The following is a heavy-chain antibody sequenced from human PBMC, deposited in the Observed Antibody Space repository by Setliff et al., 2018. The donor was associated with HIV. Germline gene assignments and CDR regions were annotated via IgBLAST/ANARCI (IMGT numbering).Heavy chain of an antibody. CDR3: ARDTWFGESEDPFYYHMDV. CDR1: RGSISGFY. CDR2: ISASGTT. J-gene: IGHJ6*03. Sequence: PSETLSLTCTVARGSISGFYWTWIRQPAGKGLEWIGRISASGTTVYNPSLKSRVIMSVDTSKKYFALRVTSVTAADSAVYYCARDTWFGESEDPFYYHMDVWGKGTTVTVSS. D-gene: IGHD3-10*01. V-gene: IGHV4-4*07.